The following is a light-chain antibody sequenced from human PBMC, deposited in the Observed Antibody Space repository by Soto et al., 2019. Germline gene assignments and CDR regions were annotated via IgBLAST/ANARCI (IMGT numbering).Light chain of an antibody. CDR2: GAS. J-gene: IGKJ1*01. CDR3: QQYGSSRWT. CDR1: QSVSSSY. Sequence: EIVLTQSPGTLSLSPGERATLSCRASQSVSSSYLAWYQQNPGQAPRLLIYGASSRATGVPDRFSGSGSGTDFTLTISRLEPEDFAVYFCQQYGSSRWTFGQGTK. V-gene: IGKV3-20*01.